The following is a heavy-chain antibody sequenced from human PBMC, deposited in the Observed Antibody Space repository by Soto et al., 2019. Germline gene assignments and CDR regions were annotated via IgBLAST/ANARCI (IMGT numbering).Heavy chain of an antibody. Sequence: QLVESGGGVVQPGRSLRLTCAGSGFTFSLFAMHWVRQAPGKGLEWVTVISYAGRNIYYADSVMGRFTISRDNSKNTVYLQMNNLRSEDTAVYYCAAHLYCGNDCYQAALNTWGHGTVVTVSS. V-gene: IGHV3-30-3*01. CDR1: GFTFSLFA. D-gene: IGHD2-21*02. CDR3: AAHLYCGNDCYQAALNT. CDR2: ISYAGRNI. J-gene: IGHJ3*01.